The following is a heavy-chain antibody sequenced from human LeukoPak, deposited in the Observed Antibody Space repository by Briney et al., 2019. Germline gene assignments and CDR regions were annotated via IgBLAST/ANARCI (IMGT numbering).Heavy chain of an antibody. CDR2: INPSGSRT. Sequence: ASVKVSCMSSGYTFTNFYMHWLRQAPGQGLEWMGLINPSGSRTWFSEKFQGRIILTRDMSTSTDYMELSSLRSEDTAVYYCASAMGRDGYNSFDYWGQGTLVTVSS. CDR1: GYTFTNFY. J-gene: IGHJ4*02. D-gene: IGHD5-24*01. CDR3: ASAMGRDGYNSFDY. V-gene: IGHV1-46*01.